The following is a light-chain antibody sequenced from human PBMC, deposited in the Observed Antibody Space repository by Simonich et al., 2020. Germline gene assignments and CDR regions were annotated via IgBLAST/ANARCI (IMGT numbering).Light chain of an antibody. V-gene: IGKV4-1*01. J-gene: IGKJ1*01. CDR2: WAS. CDR1: QSVLYSSNNKNY. Sequence: DIVMTQSPDSLAVSLGERATINCKSSQSVLYSSNNKNYLAWYQQNPGKPPKLLIYWASTRESGVPDRFSGSGSGTDFTLTISSLQAEDVAVYYCQQYYSTPRTFGQGTKVEIK. CDR3: QQYYSTPRT.